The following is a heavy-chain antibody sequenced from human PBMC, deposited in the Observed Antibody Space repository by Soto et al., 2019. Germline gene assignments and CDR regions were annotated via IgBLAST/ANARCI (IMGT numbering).Heavy chain of an antibody. CDR1: GFTFSDYY. CDR2: TSTIASNI. J-gene: IGHJ6*02. V-gene: IGHV3-11*04. CDR3: ARENTRLNYGMDV. Sequence: QVQLVESGGGLVQPGGSLRLSCAASGFTFSDYYMTWIRQSPGKGLEWVSYTSTIASNIYYADSVKGRFTIYRDNTKNSLYLQMNSLSTDDTAVYYCARENTRLNYGMDVWGQGTTVTVSS.